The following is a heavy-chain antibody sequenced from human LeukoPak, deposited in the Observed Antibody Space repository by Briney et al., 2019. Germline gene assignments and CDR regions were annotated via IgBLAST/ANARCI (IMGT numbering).Heavy chain of an antibody. Sequence: KTSETLSLTCAVYGGSFSGYYWSWIRQPPGKGLEWIGEINHSGSTNYNPSLKSRVTISVDTSKNQFSLKLSSVTAADTAVYYCARVYCSSTSCYHYGMDVWGQGTTVTVSS. V-gene: IGHV4-34*01. J-gene: IGHJ6*02. D-gene: IGHD2-2*01. CDR2: INHSGST. CDR1: GGSFSGYY. CDR3: ARVYCSSTSCYHYGMDV.